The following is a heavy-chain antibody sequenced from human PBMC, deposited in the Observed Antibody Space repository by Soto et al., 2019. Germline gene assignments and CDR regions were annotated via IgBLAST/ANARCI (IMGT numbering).Heavy chain of an antibody. CDR3: ARDSYTYYYDSSGYYYPGWFDP. Sequence: PGGSLRLSCAASGFTFSSYIMNWVRQAPGKGLEWVSSISSSSSYIYYADSVKGRFTISRDNAKNSLYLQMNSLRAEDTAVYYCARDSYTYYYDSSGYYYPGWFDPWGQGTLVTVSS. V-gene: IGHV3-21*01. CDR2: ISSSSSYI. CDR1: GFTFSSYI. J-gene: IGHJ5*02. D-gene: IGHD3-22*01.